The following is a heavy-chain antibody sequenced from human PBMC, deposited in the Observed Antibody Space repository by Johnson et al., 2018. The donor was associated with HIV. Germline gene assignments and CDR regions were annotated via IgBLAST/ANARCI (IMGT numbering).Heavy chain of an antibody. CDR3: AKSSGWGRDAFDI. CDR2: ISYDGSDK. Sequence: QVQLVESGGGVVQPGRSLRISCAASGFTFSSYAMNWVRQAPGKGLEWVAVISYDGSDKYYADSVKGRFTISRDNSKNTLYLQMNSLRAEDTAVYYCAKSSGWGRDAFDIWGQGTMVTVSS. CDR1: GFTFSSYA. V-gene: IGHV3-30*18. D-gene: IGHD6-19*01. J-gene: IGHJ3*02.